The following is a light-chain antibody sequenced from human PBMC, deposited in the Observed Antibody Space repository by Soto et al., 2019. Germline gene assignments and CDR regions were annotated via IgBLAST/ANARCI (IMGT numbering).Light chain of an antibody. J-gene: IGKJ4*01. CDR3: QQYGDSLLT. CDR2: HAS. Sequence: ENVLTQSPGTLSLSPGERATLSCRASQSISNSYLAWYQQKPGQTPSLLIYHASNRATGILDRFSGSGSGTDFTLTISRLEPEDFAVYYCQQYGDSLLTFGGGTKVEIK. V-gene: IGKV3-20*01. CDR1: QSISNSY.